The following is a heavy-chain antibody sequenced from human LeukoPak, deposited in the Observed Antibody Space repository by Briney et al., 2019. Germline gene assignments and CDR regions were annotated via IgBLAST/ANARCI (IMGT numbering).Heavy chain of an antibody. D-gene: IGHD5-12*01. Sequence: PGGSLRLSCEASGFTFSSYWMNWVGKVPGKGLEWVASVKPDGSDNFYVDSVEGRFTISRDNARYSLFLQMNSLRVEDTAVYYCVRENQLRCWGQGTLVSVSS. CDR3: VRENQLRC. V-gene: IGHV3-7*01. J-gene: IGHJ4*02. CDR2: VKPDGSDN. CDR1: GFTFSSYW.